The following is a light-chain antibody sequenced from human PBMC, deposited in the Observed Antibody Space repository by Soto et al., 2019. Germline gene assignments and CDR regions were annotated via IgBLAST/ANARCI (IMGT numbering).Light chain of an antibody. J-gene: IGKJ3*01. CDR2: GAS. CDR1: QSISSSY. V-gene: IGKV3-20*01. Sequence: EIVLTQSPGTLSLSPGERATLSCRASQSISSSYLAWYQQKPGQAPRLLVYGASSRATGIPDRFSVSGSGTDFTLTISILEPEDFAVYYCQQYGSSRFTFGPGTKVDIK. CDR3: QQYGSSRFT.